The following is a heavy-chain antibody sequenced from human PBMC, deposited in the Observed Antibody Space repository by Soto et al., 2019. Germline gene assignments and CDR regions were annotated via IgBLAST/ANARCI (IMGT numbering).Heavy chain of an antibody. D-gene: IGHD3-10*01. CDR2: IFYSGST. V-gene: IGHV4-30-4*01. J-gene: IGHJ4*02. Sequence: QVQLQESGPGLVKPSQTLSLTCTVSGGSISSGDYYWIWIRQPPGKGLEWIGYIFYSGSTYYNPSLKSRITISVDTSKNQFSLKLSSVTAADTAVYYCARVSYYYGSGSSSDYWGQGTLVTVSS. CDR3: ARVSYYYGSGSSSDY. CDR1: GGSISSGDYY.